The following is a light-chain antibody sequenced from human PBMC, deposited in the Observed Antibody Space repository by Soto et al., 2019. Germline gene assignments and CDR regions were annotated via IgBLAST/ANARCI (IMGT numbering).Light chain of an antibody. CDR3: QQYYHWPRT. CDR1: QNVRTF. Sequence: VVLTQSPVTLSLSPWERATLSCRASQNVRTFLDWYQQKPGQAPRLLIYAASNRATGIPDRFSGSGSGTDFILTITSLQSEDSGVFYCQQYYHWPRTFGQGTKVDIK. CDR2: AAS. J-gene: IGKJ1*01. V-gene: IGKV3-11*01.